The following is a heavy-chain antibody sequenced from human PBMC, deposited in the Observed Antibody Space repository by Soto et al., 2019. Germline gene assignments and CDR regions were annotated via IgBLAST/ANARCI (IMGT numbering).Heavy chain of an antibody. CDR1: GGSFINRQTLNSYA. J-gene: IGHJ4*02. D-gene: IGHD6-13*01. V-gene: IGHV1-69*13. CDR3: AREGRYSSSWYY. Sequence: SVKVSCKASGGSFINRQTLNSYAISWVRQAPGQGLEWMGGIIPLFGTTNYAQKFQGRVTITADESTSTAYMELSSLRSEDTAVYYCAREGRYSSSWYYWGQGTLVTVSS. CDR2: IIPLFGTT.